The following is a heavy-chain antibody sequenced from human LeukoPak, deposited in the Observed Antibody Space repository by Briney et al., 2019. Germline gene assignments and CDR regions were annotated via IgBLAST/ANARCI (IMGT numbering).Heavy chain of an antibody. CDR1: GGSISSGGYY. CDR3: ARGVISGFNWKAVPHWFDP. D-gene: IGHD1-20*01. CDR2: IYHSGST. J-gene: IGHJ5*02. V-gene: IGHV4-30-2*01. Sequence: SETLSLTCTVSGGSISSGGYYWSWIRQPPGKGLGWIGYIYHSGSTYYNPFLKSRVTISVDTSQNQFSLKLSSVTAADTAVYYCARGVISGFNWKAVPHWFDPWGQGTLVTVSS.